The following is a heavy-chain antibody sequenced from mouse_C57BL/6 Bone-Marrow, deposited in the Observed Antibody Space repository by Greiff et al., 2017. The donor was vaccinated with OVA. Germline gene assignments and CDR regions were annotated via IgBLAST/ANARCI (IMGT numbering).Heavy chain of an antibody. CDR3: ARNAYYSNYDYYAMDY. CDR1: GYSITSGYY. Sequence: EVKVEASGPGLVKPSQSLSLTCSVTGYSITSGYYWNWIRQFPGNKLEWMGYISYDGSNNYNPSLKNRISITRDTSKNQFFLKLNSVTTEDTATYYCARNAYYSNYDYYAMDYWGQGTSVTVSS. V-gene: IGHV3-6*01. CDR2: ISYDGSN. D-gene: IGHD2-5*01. J-gene: IGHJ4*01.